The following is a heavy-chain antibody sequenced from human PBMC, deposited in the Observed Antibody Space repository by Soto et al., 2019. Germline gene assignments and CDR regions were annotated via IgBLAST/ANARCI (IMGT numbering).Heavy chain of an antibody. CDR3: ARDSPVYDSSGYYYVDY. Sequence: ASVKVSCKASGNTFSTYCLHWVRQAPGQGLEWMGWISAYNGNTNYAQKLQGRVTMTTDTSTSTAYMELRSLRSDDTAVYYCARDSPVYDSSGYYYVDYWGQGTLVTVSS. CDR2: ISAYNGNT. V-gene: IGHV1-18*04. CDR1: GNTFSTYC. J-gene: IGHJ4*02. D-gene: IGHD3-22*01.